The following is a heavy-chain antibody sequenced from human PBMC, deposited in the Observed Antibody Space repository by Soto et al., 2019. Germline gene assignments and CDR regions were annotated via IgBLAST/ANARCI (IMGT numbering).Heavy chain of an antibody. J-gene: IGHJ6*02. CDR3: AGVHTGYSSSPDYYYYYGMDV. CDR1: GGSISSYY. Sequence: SETLSLTCTVSGGSISSYYWSWIRQPPGKGLEWIGYIYYSGSTNYNPSLKSRVTISVDTSKNQFSLKLSSVTAADTAVYYCAGVHTGYSSSPDYYYYYGMDVWGQGTTVTVSS. D-gene: IGHD6-6*01. CDR2: IYYSGST. V-gene: IGHV4-59*01.